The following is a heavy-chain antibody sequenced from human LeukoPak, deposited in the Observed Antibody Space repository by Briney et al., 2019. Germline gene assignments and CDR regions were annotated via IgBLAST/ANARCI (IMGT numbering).Heavy chain of an antibody. CDR3: ARLIAYNDILTGYLNAFDV. Sequence: PGESLKISCKGSGYIFTNYWIGWVRQMPGKGLECMGIIYPGDSDTRYSPSFQGQATISADKSISTAFLQWSSLKASDTAMYYCARLIAYNDILTGYLNAFDVWGQGTMVTVSS. J-gene: IGHJ3*01. CDR1: GYIFTNYW. D-gene: IGHD3-9*01. V-gene: IGHV5-51*01. CDR2: IYPGDSDT.